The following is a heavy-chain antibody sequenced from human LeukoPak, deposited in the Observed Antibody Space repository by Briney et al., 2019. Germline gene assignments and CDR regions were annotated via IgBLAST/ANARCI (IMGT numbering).Heavy chain of an antibody. D-gene: IGHD3-10*01. Sequence: PGGSLRLSCAASGFTFSSYEMNWVRQAPGKGLECVSYISSSGSSIYYADSVKGRFTISRDNAKNSLYLQMNSLRAEDTAVYYCARDMVRGVKDAFDSWGQGTLVTVSS. CDR1: GFTFSSYE. J-gene: IGHJ5*01. CDR2: ISSSGSSI. V-gene: IGHV3-48*03. CDR3: ARDMVRGVKDAFDS.